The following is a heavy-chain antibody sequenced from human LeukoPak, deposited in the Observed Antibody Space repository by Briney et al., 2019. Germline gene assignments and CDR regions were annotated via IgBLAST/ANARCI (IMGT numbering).Heavy chain of an antibody. CDR3: ARAAAYYYGSGSSFMDV. CDR1: GYTFTSYD. J-gene: IGHJ6*03. D-gene: IGHD3-10*01. Sequence: GASVKVSCTASGYTFTSYDINWVRQATGQGLEWMGWMNPNSGNTGYAQKFQGRVTITRNTSISTAYMELSSLRSEDTAVYYCARAAAYYYGSGSSFMDVWGKGTTVTVSS. V-gene: IGHV1-8*03. CDR2: MNPNSGNT.